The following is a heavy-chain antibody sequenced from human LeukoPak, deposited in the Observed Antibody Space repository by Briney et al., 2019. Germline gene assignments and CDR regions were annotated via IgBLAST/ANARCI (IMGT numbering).Heavy chain of an antibody. CDR1: GFTFSSYA. V-gene: IGHV3-23*01. J-gene: IGHJ4*02. CDR2: ISGSGGST. D-gene: IGHD1-26*01. CDR3: AKFLVGATYNDY. Sequence: GSLRLSCAASGFTFSSYAMSWVRQAPGKGLEWVSAISGSGGSTYYADSVKGRFTISRDNSKNTLYLQMNSLRAEDTAVYYCAKFLVGATYNDYWGQGTLVTVSS.